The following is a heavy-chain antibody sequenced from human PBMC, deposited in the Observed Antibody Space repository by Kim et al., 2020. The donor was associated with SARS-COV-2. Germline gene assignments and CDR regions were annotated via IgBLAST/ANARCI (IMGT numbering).Heavy chain of an antibody. Sequence: SETLSLTCAVYGGSFSGYYWSWIRQPPGKGLEWIGEINHSGSTNYNPSLKSRVTISVDTSKNQFSLKLSSVTAADTAVYYCARERGYQTRGPYYYYYGM. V-gene: IGHV4-34*01. D-gene: IGHD5-18*01. CDR1: GGSFSGYY. J-gene: IGHJ6*01. CDR2: INHSGST. CDR3: ARERGYQTRGPYYYYYGM.